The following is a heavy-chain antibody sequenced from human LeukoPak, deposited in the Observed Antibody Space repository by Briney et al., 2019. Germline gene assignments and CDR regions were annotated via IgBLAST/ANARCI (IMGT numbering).Heavy chain of an antibody. CDR2: IYSGGST. V-gene: IGHV3-66*01. CDR1: GFTVSSNY. CDR3: ARLREIPVFGVVTKSTSYFDY. J-gene: IGHJ4*02. Sequence: GGSLRLSCEASGFTVSSNYMSWVRQAPGKGLEWVSLIYSGGSTYYADSVKGRFTISRDNSKNTLYLQMNSLRAEDTAVYYCARLREIPVFGVVTKSTSYFDYWGQGTLVTVSS. D-gene: IGHD3-3*01.